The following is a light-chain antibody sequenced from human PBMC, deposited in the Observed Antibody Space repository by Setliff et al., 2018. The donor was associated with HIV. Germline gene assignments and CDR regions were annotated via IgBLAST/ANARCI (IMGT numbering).Light chain of an antibody. V-gene: IGLV1-44*01. CDR2: SNN. CDR1: SSDIASNT. CDR3: ASWEDSLTRLYV. J-gene: IGLJ1*01. Sequence: QSVLTQPPSASGTPGQRVTISCSGSSSDIASNTVSWYQQLPGTSPKLLIYSNNQRPSGVPDRFSGSKSGTSASLAISGLQSDDDANYYCASWEDSLTRLYVFGTGTKV.